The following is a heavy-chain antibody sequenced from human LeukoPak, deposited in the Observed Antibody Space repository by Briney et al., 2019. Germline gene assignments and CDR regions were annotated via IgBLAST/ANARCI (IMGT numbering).Heavy chain of an antibody. V-gene: IGHV3-21*01. Sequence: AGGSLRLSCAASGFTFSSYSMNWVRQAPGKGLEWVSSISDSSEYIYYADSVKGRFTLSRDNAKKSLYLKMNSLRAEDTAVYYCATSRRYCSSTSCYTDPYFDYWGQGTLVTVSS. D-gene: IGHD2-2*02. CDR2: ISDSSEYI. CDR3: ATSRRYCSSTSCYTDPYFDY. J-gene: IGHJ4*02. CDR1: GFTFSSYS.